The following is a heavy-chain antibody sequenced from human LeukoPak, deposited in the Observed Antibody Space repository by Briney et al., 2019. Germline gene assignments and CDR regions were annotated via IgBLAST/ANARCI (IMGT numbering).Heavy chain of an antibody. D-gene: IGHD6-19*01. CDR3: ARVNRGSGWSFDY. CDR1: GDSISSYY. CDR2: IYYSGST. V-gene: IGHV4-59*01. J-gene: IGHJ4*02. Sequence: SETLSLTCTVSGDSISSYYWSWIRQPPGKGLEWIGYIYYSGSTNNNPSLKTRVTISLDTSKNQFSLELTSVTSADTAVYYCARVNRGSGWSFDYWGQGTQVAVSS.